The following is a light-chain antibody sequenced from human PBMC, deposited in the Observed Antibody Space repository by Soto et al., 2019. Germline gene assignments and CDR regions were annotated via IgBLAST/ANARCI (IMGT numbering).Light chain of an antibody. Sequence: FTQSPATLSLSTGERATLSCRASQSIHTSLAWYQQKSGKPTRLVIYDSTLRANGVPDRFGGSRSGAEFTLTINSLEPEDFAVYYCQQRNVWHPITFGQGTRLEI. CDR1: QSIHTS. V-gene: IGKV3D-11*02. J-gene: IGKJ5*01. CDR2: DST. CDR3: QQRNVWHPIT.